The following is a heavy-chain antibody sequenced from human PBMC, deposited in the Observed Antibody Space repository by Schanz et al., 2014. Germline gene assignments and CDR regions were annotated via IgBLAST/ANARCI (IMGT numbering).Heavy chain of an antibody. V-gene: IGHV3-7*01. CDR3: ARDKGGYYPFDY. CDR1: GFTFSTYA. Sequence: EVELVESGGGLVLPGGSLRLSCAASGFTFSTYAMSWVRQAPGKGLEWVANIKQDESERSYVDSVKGRFTISRDNAKNSLYLQMNSLRAEDTAVYYCARDKGGYYPFDYWGQGTLVTVSS. J-gene: IGHJ4*02. D-gene: IGHD3-3*01. CDR2: IKQDESER.